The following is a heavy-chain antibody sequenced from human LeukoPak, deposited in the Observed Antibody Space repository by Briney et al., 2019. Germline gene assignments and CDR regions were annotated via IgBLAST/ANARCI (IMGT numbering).Heavy chain of an antibody. Sequence: GGSLRLSCAASGFTFGSYEMHWVRQAPGKGLEWVAAISSSSRDIFYADSVKGRFSISRDNTQNSLSLQMNSLRAEDTAVYYCVREAAATLFDYWGQGTLVTVSS. CDR2: ISSSSRDI. CDR3: VREAAATLFDY. D-gene: IGHD1-26*01. V-gene: IGHV3-21*01. CDR1: GFTFGSYE. J-gene: IGHJ4*02.